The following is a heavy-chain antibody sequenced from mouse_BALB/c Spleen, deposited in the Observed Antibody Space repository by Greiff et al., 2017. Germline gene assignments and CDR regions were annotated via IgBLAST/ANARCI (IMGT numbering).Heavy chain of an antibody. J-gene: IGHJ2*01. V-gene: IGHV5-6*01. CDR3: ARGDYDRYYFDY. CDR1: GFTFSSYG. Sequence: EVQLVESGGDLVKPGGSLKLSCAASGFTFSSYGMSWVRQTPDKRLEWVATISSGGSYTYYPDSVKGRFTISRDNAKNTLYLQMSSLKSEDTAMYYCARGDYDRYYFDYWGQGTTLTVSS. D-gene: IGHD2-4*01. CDR2: ISSGGSYT.